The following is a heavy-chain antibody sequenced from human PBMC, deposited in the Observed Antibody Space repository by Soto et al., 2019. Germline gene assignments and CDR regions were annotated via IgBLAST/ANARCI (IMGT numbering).Heavy chain of an antibody. Sequence: PSETLSLTCTVSGGSISSGGYYWSWIRQHPGKGLEWIGYIYYSGSTYYNPSLKSRVTISVDTSKNQFSLKLSSVTAADTAVYYCASTHYDSSGYYIDYWGQGTLVTVSS. CDR1: GGSISSGGYY. CDR2: IYYSGST. D-gene: IGHD3-22*01. J-gene: IGHJ4*02. V-gene: IGHV4-31*03. CDR3: ASTHYDSSGYYIDY.